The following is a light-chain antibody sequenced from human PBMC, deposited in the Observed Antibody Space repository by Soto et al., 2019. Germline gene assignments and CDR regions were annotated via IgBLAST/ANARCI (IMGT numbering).Light chain of an antibody. J-gene: IGLJ2*01. CDR1: SSDVGGYNY. Sequence: QSALTQPRSVSGSPGQSVTISCTGTSSDVGGYNYVSWYQQHPGKAPKLMIYDVSTRPSGVPDRFSGSKSGNTASLTISGLQAEDEADYYCCSYAGSPYVVFGGGTKVTVL. CDR2: DVS. V-gene: IGLV2-11*01. CDR3: CSYAGSPYVV.